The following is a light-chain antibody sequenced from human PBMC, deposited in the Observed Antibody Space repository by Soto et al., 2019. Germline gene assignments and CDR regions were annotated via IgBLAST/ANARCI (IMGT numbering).Light chain of an antibody. Sequence: VLTQSPGTLSVSPGERATLSCRASQSVSSNLAWYQQKPGQAPRLLIYGASTRATGIPARFSGRGSGTDFTLTISRLEPEDFAVYYCQQYGSSPTITLGQGTRLEI. J-gene: IGKJ5*01. CDR2: GAS. CDR1: QSVSSN. V-gene: IGKV3-20*01. CDR3: QQYGSSPTIT.